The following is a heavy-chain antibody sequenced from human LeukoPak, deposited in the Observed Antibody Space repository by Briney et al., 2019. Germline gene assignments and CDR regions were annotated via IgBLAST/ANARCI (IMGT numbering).Heavy chain of an antibody. V-gene: IGHV4-61*01. J-gene: IGHJ1*01. CDR1: GGSVSSGSYY. CDR3: ATVYVFNAIVAA. D-gene: IGHD2-15*01. Sequence: SETLSLTCTVSGGSVSSGSYYWSWIRQPPGKGLEWIGCIYHSGSTSDNPSLKSRVTISVDTSKNQFSLKLSSVIAADTAVYYCATVYVFNAIVAAWGQGTLVTVSS. CDR2: IYHSGST.